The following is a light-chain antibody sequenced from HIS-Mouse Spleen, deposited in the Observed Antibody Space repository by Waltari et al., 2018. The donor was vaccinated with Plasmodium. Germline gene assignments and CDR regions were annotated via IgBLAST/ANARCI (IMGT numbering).Light chain of an antibody. CDR1: QSVSSN. J-gene: IGKJ3*01. V-gene: IGKV3-15*01. Sequence: EIVMTQSPATLSVSPGERATLPCRARQSVSSNLACYQQKPGQAPRLLIYGASTRATGIPARFSGSGSGTEFTLTISSLQSEDFAVYYCQQYNNWSFTFGPGTKVDIK. CDR2: GAS. CDR3: QQYNNWSFT.